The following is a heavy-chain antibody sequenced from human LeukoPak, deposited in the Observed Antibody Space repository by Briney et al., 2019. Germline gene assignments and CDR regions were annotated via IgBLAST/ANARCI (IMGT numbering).Heavy chain of an antibody. CDR1: GGSIRSYY. V-gene: IGHV4-59*01. J-gene: IGHJ4*02. CDR2: IYYSGST. CDR3: ARLLGDYASFDY. Sequence: SETLSLTCAVSGGSIRSYYWSWIRQPPGKGLEWIGYIYYSGSTNYNPSLKSRVTISVDTSKNQFSLKLSSVTAADTAVYYCARLLGDYASFDYWGQGTLVTVSS. D-gene: IGHD4-17*01.